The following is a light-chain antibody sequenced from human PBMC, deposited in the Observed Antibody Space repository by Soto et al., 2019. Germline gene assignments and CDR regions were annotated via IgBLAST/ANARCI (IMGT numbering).Light chain of an antibody. CDR2: GAS. CDR1: QSVTTN. CDR3: QQRSNWPEFT. V-gene: IGKV3-15*01. J-gene: IGKJ3*01. Sequence: VMTQSPATLSVSPGERATLSCRASQSVTTNLAWYQQKPGRAPRLLIYGASTRATGIPARFSGSGFGTEFTLTISSLQSEDFAVYYCQQRSNWPEFTFGPGTKVD.